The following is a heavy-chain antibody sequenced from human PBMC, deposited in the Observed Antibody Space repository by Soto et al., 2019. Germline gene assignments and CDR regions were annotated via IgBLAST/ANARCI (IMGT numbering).Heavy chain of an antibody. J-gene: IGHJ4*02. CDR2: ISGSGDST. CDR3: AKDGRIHLYSPPFDY. V-gene: IGHV3-23*01. Sequence: EVQLLESGGGLVQQGGSLRLSCAASAFTFSSYAMSWVRQTPRKGLEWVSSISGSGDSTFYADSVKGRFTISRDNSKNTLYLAMSSLRAEDTAIYFCAKDGRIHLYSPPFDYWGQGALVSVTS. D-gene: IGHD5-18*01. CDR1: AFTFSSYA.